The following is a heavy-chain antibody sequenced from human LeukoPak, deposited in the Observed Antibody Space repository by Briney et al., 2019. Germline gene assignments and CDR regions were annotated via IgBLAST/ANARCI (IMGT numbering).Heavy chain of an antibody. CDR3: ASGTVDTAVGIDY. Sequence: GGSLRLSCAASGFTFSSYGMHWVRQAPGKGLEWVAVISYDGSNKYYADSVKGRFTISRDNSKNTLYLQMNSLRAEDTAVYYCASGTVDTAVGIDYWGQGTLVTVSS. V-gene: IGHV3-30*03. D-gene: IGHD5-18*01. CDR2: ISYDGSNK. J-gene: IGHJ4*02. CDR1: GFTFSSYG.